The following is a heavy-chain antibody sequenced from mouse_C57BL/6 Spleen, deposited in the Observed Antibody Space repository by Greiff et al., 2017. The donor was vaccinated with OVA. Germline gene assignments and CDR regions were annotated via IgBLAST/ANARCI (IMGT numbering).Heavy chain of an antibody. CDR1: GYTFTDYY. CDR3: ARRRTMVTTGAMDY. Sequence: EVQLQQSGPELVKPGASVKISCKASGYTFTDYYMNWVKQSHGKSLEWIGDINPNNGGTSYNQKFKGKATLTVDKSSSTAYMELRSLTSEDSAVYYCARRRTMVTTGAMDYWGQGTSVTVSS. J-gene: IGHJ4*01. D-gene: IGHD2-2*01. V-gene: IGHV1-26*01. CDR2: INPNNGGT.